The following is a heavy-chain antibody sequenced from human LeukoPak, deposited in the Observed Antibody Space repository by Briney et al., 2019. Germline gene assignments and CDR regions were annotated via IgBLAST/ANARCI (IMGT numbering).Heavy chain of an antibody. J-gene: IGHJ5*02. CDR1: GFTFSSYA. D-gene: IGHD6-13*01. CDR2: ISGSGGST. CDR3: AKGYSSSWYTNWFDP. V-gene: IGHV3-23*01. Sequence: GGSLRLSCAASGFTFSSYAMSWVRQAPGKGLEWVSAISGSGGSTYYADSVKGRFTISRDNSKNTLYLQMNSLRAEDTAVYYCAKGYSSSWYTNWFDPWGQGTLVTVSS.